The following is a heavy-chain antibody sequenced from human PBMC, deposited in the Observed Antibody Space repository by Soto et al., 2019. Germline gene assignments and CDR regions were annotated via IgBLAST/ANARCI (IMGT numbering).Heavy chain of an antibody. V-gene: IGHV4-59*01. CDR1: GGSISGYY. CDR3: ARDYYDSSGYYALFDY. D-gene: IGHD3-22*01. J-gene: IGHJ4*02. Sequence: PSETLSLTCTVSGGSISGYYWSWIRQPPGKGLEWIGYMYNTGSTVYNPSFKSRVTISVDTSKNQFSLKLNSVTAADTAVYYCARDYYDSSGYYALFDYWGQGTLVTVSS. CDR2: MYNTGST.